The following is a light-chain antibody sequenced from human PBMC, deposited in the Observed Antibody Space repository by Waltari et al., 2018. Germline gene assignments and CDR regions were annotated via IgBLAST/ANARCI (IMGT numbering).Light chain of an antibody. CDR1: QRVGYY. CDR2: DAS. J-gene: IGKJ3*01. CDR3: QHRGNWT. V-gene: IGKV3-11*01. Sequence: EIVLTQSPATLSLSPGERATLSCRSSQRVGYYLAWYQQRPGQAPRLLIHDASIRASGIPGRFSGSGSGTDFTLSISSLEPEDFAVYYCQHRGNWTFGPGTKVDIE.